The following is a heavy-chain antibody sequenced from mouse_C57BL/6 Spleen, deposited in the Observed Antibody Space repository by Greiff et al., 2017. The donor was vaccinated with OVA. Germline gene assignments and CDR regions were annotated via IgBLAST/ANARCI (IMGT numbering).Heavy chain of an antibody. J-gene: IGHJ1*03. V-gene: IGHV14-1*01. CDR1: GFNIKDYY. Sequence: VQLQQSGAELVRPGASVKLSCTASGFNIKDYYMHWVKQRPEQGLEWIGRIDPEDGDTEYAPKFQGKATMTADTSSNTAYLQLSSLTSEDTAVYYCISMRLRYCDVWGTGTTVTVSS. CDR3: ISMRLRYCDV. D-gene: IGHD2-3*01. CDR2: IDPEDGDT.